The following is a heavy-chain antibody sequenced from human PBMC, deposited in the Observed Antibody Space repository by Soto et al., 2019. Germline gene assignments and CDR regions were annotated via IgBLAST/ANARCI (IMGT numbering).Heavy chain of an antibody. CDR1: GFTFSGSA. J-gene: IGHJ6*03. D-gene: IGHD2-2*01. CDR3: TRSIKDIVVVPAALRYYYYYMDV. V-gene: IGHV3-73*01. CDR2: IRSKANSYAT. Sequence: GESLKISCAASGFTFSGSAMHWVRQASGKGLEWVGRIRSKANSYATAYAASVKGRFTISRDDSKNTAYLQMNSLKTEDTAVYYCTRSIKDIVVVPAALRYYYYYMDVWGKGTTVTVSS.